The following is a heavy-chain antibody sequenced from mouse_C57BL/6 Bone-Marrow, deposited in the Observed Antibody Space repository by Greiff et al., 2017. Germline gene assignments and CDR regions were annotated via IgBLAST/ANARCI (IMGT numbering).Heavy chain of an antibody. CDR3: TRGRVYDVDAMDY. CDR1: GFTFSSYA. D-gene: IGHD2-12*01. CDR2: ISSGGDYI. V-gene: IGHV5-9-1*02. J-gene: IGHJ4*01. Sequence: VQGVESGEGLVKPGGSLKLSCAASGFTFSSYAMSWVRQTPEKRLEWVAYISSGGDYIYYADTVKGRFTISRDNARNTLYLQMSSLKSEDTAMYYCTRGRVYDVDAMDYWGQGTSVTVSS.